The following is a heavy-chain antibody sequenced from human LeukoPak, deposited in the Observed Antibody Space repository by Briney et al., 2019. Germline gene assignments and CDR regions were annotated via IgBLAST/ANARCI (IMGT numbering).Heavy chain of an antibody. CDR1: GYTFTSYY. J-gene: IGHJ4*02. Sequence: ASVKVSRKASGYTFTSYYMHWVRQAPGQGLEWMGIINPSGGSPSYAQKFQGRVTMTRDMSTSTVYMELSSLRSEDTAVYYCARELKDIVGARYFDYWGQGILVTVSS. V-gene: IGHV1-46*01. CDR2: INPSGGSP. CDR3: ARELKDIVGARYFDY. D-gene: IGHD1-26*01.